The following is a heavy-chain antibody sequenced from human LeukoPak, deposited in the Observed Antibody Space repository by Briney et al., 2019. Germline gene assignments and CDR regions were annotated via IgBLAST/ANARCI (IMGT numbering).Heavy chain of an antibody. CDR3: ARALGYCSSTSCFAWFDP. D-gene: IGHD2-2*01. CDR1: GYTFTDYY. V-gene: IGHV1-2*02. CDR2: INPNSGGT. J-gene: IGHJ5*02. Sequence: GASVTVSCKASGYTFTDYYMHWVRQAPGQGLEWMGWINPNSGGTNYAQKFQGRVTMTRDTSISTAYMELSRLRSDDTAVYYCARALGYCSSTSCFAWFDPWGQGTLVTVSS.